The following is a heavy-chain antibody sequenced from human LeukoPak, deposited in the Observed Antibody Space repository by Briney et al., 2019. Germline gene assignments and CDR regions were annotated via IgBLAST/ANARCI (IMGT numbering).Heavy chain of an antibody. D-gene: IGHD5-18*01. V-gene: IGHV3-33*08. J-gene: IGHJ4*02. CDR2: IWYDGSNK. CDR3: ARDGPRSLYSYATAPDY. Sequence: GWSLRLSCAASGFTFSSYGMHWVRQAPGKGLEWVAVIWYDGSNKYYADSVKGRFTISRDNSKNTLYLQMNSLRAEDTAVYYCARDGPRSLYSYATAPDYWGQGTLVTVSS. CDR1: GFTFSSYG.